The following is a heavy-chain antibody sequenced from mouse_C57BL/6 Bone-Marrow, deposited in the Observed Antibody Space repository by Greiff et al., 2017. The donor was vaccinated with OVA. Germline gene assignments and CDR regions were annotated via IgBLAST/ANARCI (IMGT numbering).Heavy chain of an antibody. V-gene: IGHV1-81*01. D-gene: IGHD1-1*01. CDR1: GYTFTSYG. J-gene: IGHJ2*01. CDR2: IYPRSGNT. CDR3: ARGKGITTRGYFDY. Sequence: VQRVESGAELARPGASVKLSCKASGYTFTSYGISWVKQRTGQDLEWIGEIYPRSGNTYYNEKFKGKATLTADKSSSTAYMELRSLTSEDSAVYFCARGKGITTRGYFDYWGQGTTLTVSS.